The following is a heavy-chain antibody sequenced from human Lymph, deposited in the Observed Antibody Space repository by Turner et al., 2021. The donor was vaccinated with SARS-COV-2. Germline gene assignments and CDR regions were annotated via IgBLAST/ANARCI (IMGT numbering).Heavy chain of an antibody. CDR2: INPNSGGT. Sequence: QVQLVQSGDEVKKPGASVKVSCKASVYTFTGSYMHWVRQAPGQGLEWMEWINPNSGGTNYAKKFQGRVTMTRDTSISAAYMELSRLRSDDTAVDYCARDVERYNDFWSGYSGGYGMDVWGQGTTVTVSS. V-gene: IGHV1-2*02. J-gene: IGHJ6*02. CDR3: ARDVERYNDFWSGYSGGYGMDV. D-gene: IGHD3-3*01. CDR1: VYTFTGSY.